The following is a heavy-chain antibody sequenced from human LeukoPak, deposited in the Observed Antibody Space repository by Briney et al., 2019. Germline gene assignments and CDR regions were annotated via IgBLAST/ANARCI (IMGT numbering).Heavy chain of an antibody. CDR2: IKPDGSEN. J-gene: IGHJ6*02. V-gene: IGHV3-7*01. CDR1: EFILSNWW. Sequence: GGSLRLSRAASEFILSNWWMTWVRQAPGKGLEWVASIKPDGSENYYVDSVKGRFTVSRDNARSSLYLQMNSLRAEDTAVYYCARGHYGMDVWGQGTTVTVSS. CDR3: ARGHYGMDV.